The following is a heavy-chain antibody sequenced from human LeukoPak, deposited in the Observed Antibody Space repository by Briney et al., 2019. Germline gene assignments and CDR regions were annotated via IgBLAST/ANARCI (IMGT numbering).Heavy chain of an antibody. CDR1: GGSISSYY. CDR3: ARFSYGDYRGDY. V-gene: IGHV4-59*01. D-gene: IGHD4-17*01. J-gene: IGHJ4*02. Sequence: SETLSLTCTVSGGSISSYYWSWIRQPPGKGLEWTGYIYYSGSTNYNPSLKSRVTISVDTSKNQFSLKLSSVTAADTAVYYCARFSYGDYRGDYWGQGTLVTVSS. CDR2: IYYSGST.